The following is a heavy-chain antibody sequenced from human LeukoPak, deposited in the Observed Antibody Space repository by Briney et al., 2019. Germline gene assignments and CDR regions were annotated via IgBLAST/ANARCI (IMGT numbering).Heavy chain of an antibody. D-gene: IGHD4-17*01. CDR3: ARECDYGDCLRAFDI. CDR1: GFTFSSYA. CDR2: ISYDGSDK. Sequence: GGSLRLSCAASGFTFSSYAMHWVRQAPGKGLEWVAIISYDGSDKYYADSVKGRFTISRDNSKNTLYLQMNSLRADDTAVYYCARECDYGDCLRAFDIWGQGTMVTVSS. J-gene: IGHJ3*02. V-gene: IGHV3-30-3*01.